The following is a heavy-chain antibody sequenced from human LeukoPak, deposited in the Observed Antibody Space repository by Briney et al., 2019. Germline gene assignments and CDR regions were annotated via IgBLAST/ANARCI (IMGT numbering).Heavy chain of an antibody. CDR3: ARDRGRVATTAAVAAGY. J-gene: IGHJ4*02. V-gene: IGHV3-7*01. Sequence: GGSLRLSCAASGFTFSSYWMSWVRQAPGKGLEWVANIKQDGSEKYYVDSVKGRFTISRDNAKNSLYLQMNSLRAEDTAVYYCARDRGRVATTAAVAAGYWGQGTLVTVSS. D-gene: IGHD5-12*01. CDR1: GFTFSSYW. CDR2: IKQDGSEK.